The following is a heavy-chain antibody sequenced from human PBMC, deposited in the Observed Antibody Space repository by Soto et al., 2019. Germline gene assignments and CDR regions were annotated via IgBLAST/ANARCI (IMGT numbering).Heavy chain of an antibody. D-gene: IGHD3-22*01. CDR1: GGSISSYY. CDR2: IYYSGST. J-gene: IGHJ4*02. CDR3: ARVTSRLYYDSSGYRRSVHFDY. V-gene: IGHV4-59*01. Sequence: SETLSLTCTVSGGSISSYYWSWIRQPPGKGLEWIGYIYYSGSTNYNPSLKSRVTISVDTSKNQFSLKLSSVTAADTAVYYCARVTSRLYYDSSGYRRSVHFDYWGQGTLVTVSS.